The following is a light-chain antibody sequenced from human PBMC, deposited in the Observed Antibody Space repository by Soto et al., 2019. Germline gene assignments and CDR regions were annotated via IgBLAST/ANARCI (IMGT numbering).Light chain of an antibody. CDR3: SSYTTRSTYV. Sequence: QSVLTQPASVSGSPGQSITFSSTETSRDIGFFNYVPGYQQFPGNAPNPSIFEVTNRPSGVSNRFSASKSGNTASLTISGLQAEDGADYYCSSYTTRSTYVFGTGTKVTVL. CDR1: SRDIGFFNY. CDR2: EVT. V-gene: IGLV2-14*01. J-gene: IGLJ1*01.